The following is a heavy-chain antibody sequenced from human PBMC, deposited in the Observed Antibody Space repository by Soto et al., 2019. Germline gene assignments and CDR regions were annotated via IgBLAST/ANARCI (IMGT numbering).Heavy chain of an antibody. CDR1: GGTFVRHV. CDR2: INPLSGIP. CDR3: ATPACAATWCSPSHNLDP. Sequence: QVQLVQSGAEVKKPESSVKVSCKTSGGTFVRHVISWVRQAPGQGPEWMGKINPLSGIPNYAQKFQDRVTFTAETDSSTAYMELSSLSSDDTAVYYCATPACAATWCSPSHNLDPWGQGTLVTVSS. J-gene: IGHJ5*02. V-gene: IGHV1-69*09. D-gene: IGHD2-2*01.